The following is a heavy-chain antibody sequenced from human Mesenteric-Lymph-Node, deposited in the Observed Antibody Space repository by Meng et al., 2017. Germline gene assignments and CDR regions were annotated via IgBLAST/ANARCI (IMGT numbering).Heavy chain of an antibody. V-gene: IGHV4-30-4*01. CDR3: ARGPTTYFDY. CDR1: GGSISSGDYY. D-gene: IGHD4-17*01. CDR2: IYYSGST. J-gene: IGHJ4*02. Sequence: VQVQAPGQGLVKPSQTLSSTCTVFGGSISSGDYYWSWIRQPPGKGLEWIGYIYYSGSTYYNPSLKSRVTISVDTSKNQFSLKLSSVTAADTAVYYCARGPTTYFDYWGQGTLVTVSS.